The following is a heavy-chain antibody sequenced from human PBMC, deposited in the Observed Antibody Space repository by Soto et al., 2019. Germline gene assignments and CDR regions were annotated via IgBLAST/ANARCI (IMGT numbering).Heavy chain of an antibody. V-gene: IGHV3-23*01. CDR1: GFTFSNYA. CDR3: TRSYALYYFDY. J-gene: IGHJ4*01. D-gene: IGHD2-2*01. Sequence: GGSLRLSCAASGFTFSNYAMTWVRQAPGKGLEWVSPLTADGDYTYYADSVEGRFTISRDNSRNTLYLQMNSLRAEDTAVYYCTRSYALYYFDYWGHGTLVTVSS. CDR2: LTADGDYT.